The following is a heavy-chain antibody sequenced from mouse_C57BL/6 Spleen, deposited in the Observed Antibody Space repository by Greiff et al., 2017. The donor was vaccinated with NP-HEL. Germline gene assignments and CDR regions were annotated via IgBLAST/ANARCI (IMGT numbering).Heavy chain of an antibody. D-gene: IGHD6-5*01. Sequence: VQLQQPGAELVRPGTSVKLSCKASGYTFTSYWMHWVKQRPGQGLEWIGVIDPSDSYTNYNQKFKGKATLTVDTSSSTAYMQLSSLTSEDSAVYYCAREGAYVYFDYWGQGTTLTVSS. CDR1: GYTFTSYW. CDR3: AREGAYVYFDY. V-gene: IGHV1-59*01. J-gene: IGHJ2*01. CDR2: IDPSDSYT.